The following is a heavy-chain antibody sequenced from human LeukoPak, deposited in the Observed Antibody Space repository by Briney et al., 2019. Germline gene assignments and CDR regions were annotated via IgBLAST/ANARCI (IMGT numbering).Heavy chain of an antibody. CDR3: VTTNAGSFPFGS. CDR1: GFTFSSYS. J-gene: IGHJ4*02. Sequence: GGSLRLSCAASGFTFSSYSMNWVRQAPGKGLEWVSSISSSSSYIYYADSVKGRFTISRDNARKTVNLQMHGLRVDDTAVYYCVTTNAGSFPFGSWGQGTLVTVSS. CDR2: ISSSSSYI. V-gene: IGHV3-21*01. D-gene: IGHD1-1*01.